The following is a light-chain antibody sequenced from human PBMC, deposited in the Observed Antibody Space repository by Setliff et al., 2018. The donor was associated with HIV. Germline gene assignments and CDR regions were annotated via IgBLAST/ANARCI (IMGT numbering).Light chain of an antibody. J-gene: IGLJ1*01. CDR2: EVN. CDR1: SSDVGAYNY. Sequence: SALTQPPSVSGSPGQSVTFSCTGSSSDVGAYNYVSWYQQHPGKAPKLMLYEVNKRPSGVSNRFSGSKSGNTASLTISGLQAEDEADYYCCSYAGSSTYVFGTGTKVTVL. CDR3: CSYAGSSTYV. V-gene: IGLV2-23*02.